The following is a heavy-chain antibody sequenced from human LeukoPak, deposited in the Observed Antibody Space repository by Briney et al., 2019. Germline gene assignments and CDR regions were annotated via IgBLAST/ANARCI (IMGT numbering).Heavy chain of an antibody. CDR3: ARDLPGFDY. V-gene: IGHV4-59*01. CDR1: GGSISSYY. J-gene: IGHJ4*02. CDR2: IYYSGST. D-gene: IGHD1-14*01. Sequence: SETLSLTCTVSGGSISSYYWSWIRQPPGKGLEWIGYIYYSGSTNYNPSLKSRVTISVDTSKNQFSLKLTSVTAADTAVYHCARDLPGFDYWGQGTLVTVSS.